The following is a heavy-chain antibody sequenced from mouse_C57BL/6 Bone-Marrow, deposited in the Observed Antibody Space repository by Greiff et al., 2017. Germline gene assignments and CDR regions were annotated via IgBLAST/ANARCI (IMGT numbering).Heavy chain of an antibody. CDR3: AKHEGWDGNYGGVFAY. CDR2: IWGGGST. V-gene: IGHV2-9*01. CDR1: GFSLTSYG. Sequence: VMLVESGPGLVAPSQSLSITCTVSGFSLTSYGVDWVRQPPGKGLEWLGVIWGGGSTNYNSALMSRLSISKDNSKRQVFLKMNSLQTDDTAMYYCAKHEGWDGNYGGVFAYWGQGTLVTVSA. J-gene: IGHJ3*01. D-gene: IGHD2-1*01.